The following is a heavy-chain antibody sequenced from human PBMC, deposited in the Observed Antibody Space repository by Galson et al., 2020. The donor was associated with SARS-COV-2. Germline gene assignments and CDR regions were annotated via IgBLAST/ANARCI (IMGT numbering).Heavy chain of an antibody. V-gene: IGHV3-23*01. CDR3: AKGRYFDSGVYFAS. D-gene: IGHD3-22*01. Sequence: GGSLRLSCAASGFTFSGHAMSWVRQAPGKGLEWVSSISDSGGSTYYADSVRGRFTVSRDNSKNTLYLQLNSLRAADTAVYYCAKGRYFDSGVYFASWGQGTLVTVSS. CDR2: ISDSGGST. J-gene: IGHJ4*02. CDR1: GFTFSGHA.